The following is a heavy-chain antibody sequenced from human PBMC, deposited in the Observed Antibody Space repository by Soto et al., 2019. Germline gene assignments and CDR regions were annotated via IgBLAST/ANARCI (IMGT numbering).Heavy chain of an antibody. D-gene: IGHD2-2*01. Sequence: SETLSLTCTVSGGSISSGDYYWSWIRQPPGKGLEWIGYIYYSGSTYYNPSLKSRVTISVDTSKNQFSLKLSSVTAADTAVYYCAREPPYCISTSCPPTTGYGMDVWGQGTTVTVSS. CDR1: GGSISSGDYY. CDR3: AREPPYCISTSCPPTTGYGMDV. CDR2: IYYSGST. J-gene: IGHJ6*02. V-gene: IGHV4-30-4*01.